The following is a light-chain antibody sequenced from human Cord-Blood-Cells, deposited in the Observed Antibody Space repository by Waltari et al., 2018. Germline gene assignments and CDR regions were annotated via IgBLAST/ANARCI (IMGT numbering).Light chain of an antibody. J-gene: IGKJ2*03. CDR1: QDISNY. CDR2: DAS. CDR3: KQYDNLPYS. V-gene: IGKV1-33*01. Sequence: DIQMTQSPSSLSASVGDIVTITCQASQDISNYLNWYQQKPGKAPKLLIYDASNLETGVPSRFSGSGSGTDFTFTISSLQPEDIATYYCKQYDNLPYSFGQGTKLEIK.